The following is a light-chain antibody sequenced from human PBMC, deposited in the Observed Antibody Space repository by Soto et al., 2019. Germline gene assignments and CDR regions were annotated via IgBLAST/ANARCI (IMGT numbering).Light chain of an antibody. CDR3: QQYDNVPLT. CDR2: DES. V-gene: IGKV1-33*01. CDR1: QDISKY. J-gene: IGKJ4*01. Sequence: DIQMTQSPSSLSASLGDRFTITCQASQDISKYLNWYQQKPGKAPKLLIYDESNLETGVPSRLSGSGSGKDFTFTISSLQPEDIATFYCQQYDNVPLTFGGGTKVDIK.